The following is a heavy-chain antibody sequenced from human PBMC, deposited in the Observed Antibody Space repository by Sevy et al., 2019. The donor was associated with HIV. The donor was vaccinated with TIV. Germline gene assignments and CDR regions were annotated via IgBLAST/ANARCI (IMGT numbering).Heavy chain of an antibody. D-gene: IGHD6-19*01. Sequence: GGSLRLSCAASGFTFSTCAMHWVRQAPGKGLEWVAVISYDGSNKYYTDSLKGRFTISRDNSKSTLFLQMNSLRAEDAAVYYCAREPLPYSSGWYEYFDYWGQGTLVTVSS. CDR1: GFTFSTCA. CDR2: ISYDGSNK. CDR3: AREPLPYSSGWYEYFDY. V-gene: IGHV3-30*04. J-gene: IGHJ4*02.